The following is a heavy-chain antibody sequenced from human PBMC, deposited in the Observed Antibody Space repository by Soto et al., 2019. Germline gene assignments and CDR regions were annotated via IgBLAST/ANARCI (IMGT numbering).Heavy chain of an antibody. J-gene: IGHJ5*02. CDR3: ASMGGGDEGPQYEGARS. CDR1: GFTFSSYA. CDR2: ISYDGSNK. Sequence: GGSLRLSCAASGFTFSSYAMHWVRQAPGKGLEWVAVISYDGSNKYYADSVKGRFTISRDNSKNTLYLQMNSLRAEDTAVYYCASMGGGDEGPQYEGARSWGQGT. D-gene: IGHD3-16*01. V-gene: IGHV3-30-3*01.